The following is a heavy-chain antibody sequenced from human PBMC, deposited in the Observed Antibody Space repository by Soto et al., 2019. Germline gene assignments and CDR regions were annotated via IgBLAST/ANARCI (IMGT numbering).Heavy chain of an antibody. J-gene: IGHJ4*02. CDR1: GGSISLYY. CDR2: MYYGGST. Sequence: PSETLSFTCTVSGGSISLYYWNWIRQPPGKGLEWISYMYYGGSTNYKSSLKSRVTISGDTSKNQFSLKLRSVTAADTAVYFCARSTGYGDSYFDYWGQGALVTVSS. V-gene: IGHV4-59*01. CDR3: ARSTGYGDSYFDY. D-gene: IGHD4-17*01.